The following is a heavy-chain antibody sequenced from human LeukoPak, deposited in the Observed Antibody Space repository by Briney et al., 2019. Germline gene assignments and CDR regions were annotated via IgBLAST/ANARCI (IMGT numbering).Heavy chain of an antibody. Sequence: SETLSLTRAISGGSINNYYWRWVRQPPGEGLEWIGYIYYSGTTNYSPSLNSRVNISLDTAKNQFSLRLSSVTAADTAVYYCARQTAKNVDTARFDSWGQGTLVTVSS. J-gene: IGHJ4*02. D-gene: IGHD5-18*01. CDR1: GGSINNYY. CDR2: IYYSGTT. V-gene: IGHV4-59*08. CDR3: ARQTAKNVDTARFDS.